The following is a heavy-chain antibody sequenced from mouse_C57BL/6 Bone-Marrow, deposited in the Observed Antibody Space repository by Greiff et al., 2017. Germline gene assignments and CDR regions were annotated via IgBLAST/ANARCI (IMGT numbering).Heavy chain of an antibody. J-gene: IGHJ1*03. D-gene: IGHD1-1*01. CDR1: DYTFTSYW. CDR3: ARKRYPYWYFDV. Sequence: VQLQQPGAELVKPGASVKMSCKASDYTFTSYWITWVKQRPGQGLEWLGDIYPGSGSTNYNEKFKSKATLTVDTSSSTAYMQLSSLTSEDSAVYNCARKRYPYWYFDVWDTGTTVTVSS. V-gene: IGHV1-55*01. CDR2: IYPGSGST.